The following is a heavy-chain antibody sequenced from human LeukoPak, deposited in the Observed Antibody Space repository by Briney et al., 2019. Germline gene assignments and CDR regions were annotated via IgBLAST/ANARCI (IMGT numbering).Heavy chain of an antibody. CDR2: ISWNSGSI. CDR3: AKDLSYCSGGTCYTSRYYGMDV. D-gene: IGHD2-15*01. Sequence: GGSLRLSCAASGFTFGDYALHWVRQFPGKGLEWVSGISWNSGSIGYADSVKGRFTISRDNSNNTLYLQMNSLRAEDTAVYYCAKDLSYCSGGTCYTSRYYGMDVWGQGTTVTVSS. V-gene: IGHV3-9*01. J-gene: IGHJ6*02. CDR1: GFTFGDYA.